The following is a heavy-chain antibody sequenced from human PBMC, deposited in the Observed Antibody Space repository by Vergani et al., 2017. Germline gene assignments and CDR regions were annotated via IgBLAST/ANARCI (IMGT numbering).Heavy chain of an antibody. V-gene: IGHV4-61*02. CDR2: IYKSGRT. CDR3: ARARVTVVRNQYSGMDV. Sequence: QMQLQESGPGLLKPSQTLSLTCSVSGGSIDGVSSYWTWIRQPAGKGLEWIGRIYKSGRTNYNPSLQSRVTISLDTSKNQFSLNLTSVTAADTGVYFCARARVTVVRNQYSGMDVWAQGTTVIVSS. J-gene: IGHJ6*02. CDR1: GGSIDGVSSY. D-gene: IGHD3-10*01.